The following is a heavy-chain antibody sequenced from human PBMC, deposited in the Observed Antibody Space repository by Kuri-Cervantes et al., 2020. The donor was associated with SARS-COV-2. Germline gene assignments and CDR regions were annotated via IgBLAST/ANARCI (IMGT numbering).Heavy chain of an antibody. Sequence: GESLKISCAASGFTFSSYSMHWVRQAPGKGLEWVSYISSSGSTIYYADFVKGRFTISRDNAKNSLYLQMNSLRAEDTAVYYCARGVTEMYNWFDPWGQGTLVTVSS. V-gene: IGHV3-48*03. CDR1: GFTFSSYS. D-gene: IGHD5-18*01. CDR2: ISSSGSTI. J-gene: IGHJ5*02. CDR3: ARGVTEMYNWFDP.